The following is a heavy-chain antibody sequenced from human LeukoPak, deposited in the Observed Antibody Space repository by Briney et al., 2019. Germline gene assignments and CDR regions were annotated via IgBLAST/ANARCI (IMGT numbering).Heavy chain of an antibody. CDR1: GGSISSGGYS. D-gene: IGHD6-13*01. CDR3: ARDSSSWYVRGYYYYGMDV. CDR2: IYHSGST. V-gene: IGHV4-30-2*01. J-gene: IGHJ6*02. Sequence: SETLSLTCAVSGGSISSGGYSWSWIRQPPGKGLEWIGYIYHSGSTYYNPSLKSRVTISVDRSENQFSLKLSSVTAADTAVYYCARDSSSWYVRGYYYYGMDVWGQGTTVTVSS.